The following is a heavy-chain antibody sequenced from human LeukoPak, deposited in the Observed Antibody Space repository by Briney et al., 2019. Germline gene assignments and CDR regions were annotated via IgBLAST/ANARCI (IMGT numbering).Heavy chain of an antibody. V-gene: IGHV4-39*01. J-gene: IGHJ4*02. Sequence: SETLSLTCTISGGSIRSSSYYWGWIRQPPGKGLEWIGNVYYGGSSHYNPSLRSRVTLSPDASRNQFSLKLNSVTAADTAVYYCARLIWNYDSWGQGTLVTVSS. CDR3: ARLIWNYDS. CDR2: VYYGGSS. CDR1: GGSIRSSSYY. D-gene: IGHD1-1*01.